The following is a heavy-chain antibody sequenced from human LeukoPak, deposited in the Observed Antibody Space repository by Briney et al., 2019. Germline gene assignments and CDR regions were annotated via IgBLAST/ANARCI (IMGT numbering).Heavy chain of an antibody. J-gene: IGHJ5*01. CDR2: IYYSGST. Sequence: SQTLSLTCTVSGGSLSSGDYYWSWIRQPPGKGLEWNGYIYYSGSTYYNPSLKSRVTISVHMSKNQFSLKLSSVTAADTAVYYCDRTDIVVVPAAISWFDSWGQGTLVPVSS. V-gene: IGHV4-30-4*08. CDR1: GGSLSSGDYY. D-gene: IGHD2-2*02. CDR3: DRTDIVVVPAAISWFDS.